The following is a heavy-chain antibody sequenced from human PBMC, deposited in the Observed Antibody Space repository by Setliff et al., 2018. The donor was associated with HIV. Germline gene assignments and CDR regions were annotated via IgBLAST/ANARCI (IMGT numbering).Heavy chain of an antibody. D-gene: IGHD3-3*01. CDR2: VYPPDSET. V-gene: IGHV5-51*01. CDR1: GYSFVSYW. CDR3: ARLSKYYDFWTPDS. Sequence: GESLKISCQGFGYSFVSYWIGWVRHRPGKGLEWMAIVYPPDSETVYSPSFQGQVTMSVDKSISTAYLQWSSLKAPDTAMYYCARLSKYYDFWTPDSWGQGTLVTVSS. J-gene: IGHJ4*02.